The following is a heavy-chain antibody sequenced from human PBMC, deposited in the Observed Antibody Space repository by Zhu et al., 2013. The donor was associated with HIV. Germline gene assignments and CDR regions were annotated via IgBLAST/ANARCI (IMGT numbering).Heavy chain of an antibody. V-gene: IGHV1-69*01. D-gene: IGHD2-2*01. CDR2: IIPIFGTA. CDR3: ARGDCSSTSCYYYYGMDV. J-gene: IGHJ6*02. Sequence: QVQLVQSGAEVKKPGSSVKVSCKASGGTFSSYAISWVRQAPGQGLEWMGGIIPIFGTANYAQKFQGRVTITADESTSTAYMELSSLRSEDTAVYYCARGDCSSTSCYYYYGMDVWGQGDHGSPSP. CDR1: GGTFSSYA.